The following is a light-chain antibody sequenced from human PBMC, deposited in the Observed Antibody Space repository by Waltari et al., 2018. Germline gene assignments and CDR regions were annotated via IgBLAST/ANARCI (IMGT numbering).Light chain of an antibody. CDR3: QKYASLPAT. J-gene: IGKJ1*01. Sequence: EIMLTQSPGTLSLSPGERATLSCRASQSISRFLAWYQQKPGQAPRLLIYDASTRATGMPDRFSGSGSGTEFSLTSSRLEPEDIAVYYCQKYASLPATFGQGTKVEIK. CDR2: DAS. V-gene: IGKV3-20*01. CDR1: QSISRF.